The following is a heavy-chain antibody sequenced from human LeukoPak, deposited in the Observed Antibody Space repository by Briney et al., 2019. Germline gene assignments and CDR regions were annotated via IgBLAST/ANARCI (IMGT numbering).Heavy chain of an antibody. CDR1: GFTFSSYG. J-gene: IGHJ4*02. D-gene: IGHD5-18*01. CDR2: ISYNGSNK. Sequence: GGSLRLSCAASGFTFSSYGMHWVRQAPGKGLEWVAVISYNGSNKYYADSVKGRFTISRDNSKNTLYLQMNSLRAEDTAVYYCAKDSGGYTYVFDYWGQGTLVTVSS. CDR3: AKDSGGYTYVFDY. V-gene: IGHV3-30*18.